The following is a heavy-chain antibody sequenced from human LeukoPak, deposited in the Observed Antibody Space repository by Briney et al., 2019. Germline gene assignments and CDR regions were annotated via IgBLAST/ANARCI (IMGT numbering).Heavy chain of an antibody. Sequence: PSETLSLTCTVSGASISSYYWSWIRQPPGKGLEWIGYIYYSGSTNYNPSLKSRVTISVDTSKNQFSLKLSSVTAADTAVYYCARAGVAGPFDYWGQGTLVTVSS. J-gene: IGHJ4*02. D-gene: IGHD6-19*01. V-gene: IGHV4-59*01. CDR2: IYYSGST. CDR3: ARAGVAGPFDY. CDR1: GASISSYY.